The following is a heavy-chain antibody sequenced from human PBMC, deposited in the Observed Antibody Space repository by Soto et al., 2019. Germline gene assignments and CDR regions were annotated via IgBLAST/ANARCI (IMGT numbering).Heavy chain of an antibody. Sequence: PSETLSLTCTVSGGSISSGGYYWSWIRQHPGKGLEWIGYIYYSGSTYYNPSLKSRVTISVDTSKNQFSLKLSSVTAADTAVYYCARAHTGTLYFDYWGQGTLVTVS. CDR1: GGSISSGGYY. J-gene: IGHJ4*02. D-gene: IGHD6-13*01. CDR3: ARAHTGTLYFDY. CDR2: IYYSGST. V-gene: IGHV4-31*03.